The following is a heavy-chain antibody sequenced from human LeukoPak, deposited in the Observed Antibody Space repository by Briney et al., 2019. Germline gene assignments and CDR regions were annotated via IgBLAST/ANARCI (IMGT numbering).Heavy chain of an antibody. Sequence: GGSLRLSCAASGFTFRNYAMHWVRQAPGKGLGWVAIIWYDGGNRYHADSVKGRFTISRDNSKNTLYLQLNSLRAEDTAVYYCAREDRIAPADKAFDIWGQGTMVTVSS. CDR1: GFTFRNYA. CDR3: AREDRIAPADKAFDI. V-gene: IGHV3-33*01. D-gene: IGHD6-13*01. J-gene: IGHJ3*02. CDR2: IWYDGGNR.